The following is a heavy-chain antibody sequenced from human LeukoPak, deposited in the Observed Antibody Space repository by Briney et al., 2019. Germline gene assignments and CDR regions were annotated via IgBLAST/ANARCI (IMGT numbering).Heavy chain of an antibody. D-gene: IGHD6-13*01. CDR3: ARRAAAVGTYYMDV. J-gene: IGHJ6*03. CDR1: GVAINSYY. CDR2: IYYSGGT. Sequence: SETLSLTCTVSGVAINSYYWNWIRQPPGKGLEWIGYIYYSGGTNYNPSLKSRVTIAVDTSKNQFSLKLSSVTAADAAVYYCARRAAAVGTYYMDVWGKGTTVTASS. V-gene: IGHV4-59*01.